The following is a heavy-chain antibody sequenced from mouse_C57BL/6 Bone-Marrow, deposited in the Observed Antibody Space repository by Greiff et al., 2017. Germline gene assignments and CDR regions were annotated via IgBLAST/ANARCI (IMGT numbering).Heavy chain of an antibody. CDR2: RHPNGGSP. Sequence: QVQLQQPGAELVKPGASVKLSCKASGYTFTNYWMHWVKQRPGQGLEWIGMRHPNGGSPDYNEKFKSKATLSVANSSRTAYLELSSLTSEDSAFYYSARSYDYDDYTMDDWGQGTSVTVSS. CDR1: GYTFTNYW. D-gene: IGHD2-4*01. J-gene: IGHJ4*01. CDR3: ARSYDYDDYTMDD. V-gene: IGHV1-64*01.